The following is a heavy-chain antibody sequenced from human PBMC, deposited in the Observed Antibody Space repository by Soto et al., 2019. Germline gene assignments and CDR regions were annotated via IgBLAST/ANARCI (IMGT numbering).Heavy chain of an antibody. CDR1: GDSVSSNSAA. CDR3: ARVHSYYYDSSGYIHDY. Sequence: PSQTLSLTCAISGDSVSSNSAAWNWIRQSPSRGLEWLGRTYYRSKWYNDYAVSVKSRITINPDTSKNQFSLKLSSVTAADTAVYYCARVHSYYYDSSGYIHDYWGQGTLVTVSS. V-gene: IGHV6-1*01. J-gene: IGHJ4*02. D-gene: IGHD3-22*01. CDR2: TYYRSKWYN.